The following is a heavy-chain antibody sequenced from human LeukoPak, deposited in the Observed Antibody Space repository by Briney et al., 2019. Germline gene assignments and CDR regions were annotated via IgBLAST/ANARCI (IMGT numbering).Heavy chain of an antibody. CDR2: ISSSSSYI. V-gene: IGHV3-21*01. Sequence: GGSLRLSCAASGFTFSSYSMNWVRQAPGKGLEWVSSISSSSSYIYYADSVKGRFTISRDNAKNSLYLQMNSLRAEDTAVYYCARDYYDSSGYGWFDPWGQGTLVTVSS. CDR3: ARDYYDSSGYGWFDP. D-gene: IGHD3-22*01. CDR1: GFTFSSYS. J-gene: IGHJ5*02.